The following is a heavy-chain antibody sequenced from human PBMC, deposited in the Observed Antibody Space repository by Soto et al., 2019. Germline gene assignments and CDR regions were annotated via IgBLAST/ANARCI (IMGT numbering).Heavy chain of an antibody. CDR2: IYYSGST. CDR1: GGSISSSSYY. Sequence: SETLSLTCTVSGGSISSSSYYWGWIRQPPGKGLEWIGSIYYSGSTYYNPSLKSRVTISVDTSKNQFSLKLSSVTAADTAVYYCRGSSSWYTFDYWGQGTLVTVSS. D-gene: IGHD6-13*01. V-gene: IGHV4-39*01. J-gene: IGHJ4*02. CDR3: RGSSSWYTFDY.